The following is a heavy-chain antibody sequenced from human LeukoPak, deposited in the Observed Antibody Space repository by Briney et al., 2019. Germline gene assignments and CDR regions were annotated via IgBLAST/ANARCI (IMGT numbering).Heavy chain of an antibody. D-gene: IGHD3-16*02. V-gene: IGHV3-23*01. Sequence: GGSLRLSCAASGFTFSKYDMSWVRQAPGKGLEWVSVINTRGGDTYYADSVKGRFTISRDNSKNTLYLQMNSLRVEDTAVYYCAKKGTYPDYWGQGTLVTVSS. J-gene: IGHJ4*02. CDR2: INTRGGDT. CDR1: GFTFSKYD. CDR3: AKKGTYPDY.